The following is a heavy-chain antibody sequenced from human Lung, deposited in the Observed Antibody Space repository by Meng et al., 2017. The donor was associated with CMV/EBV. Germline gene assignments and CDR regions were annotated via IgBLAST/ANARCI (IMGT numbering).Heavy chain of an antibody. D-gene: IGHD3-3*01. Sequence: SCAASGFTFSSYGMHWVRQAPGKGLEWVAVIWYDGSNKYYADSVKGRFTISRDNSKNTLYLQMNSLRAEDTAVYYCAKDPDPRDFWSGWLAQEYYYDGMDVWXQGNXVNGAS. CDR1: GFTFSSYG. V-gene: IGHV3-33*06. J-gene: IGHJ6*01. CDR2: IWYDGSNK. CDR3: AKDPDPRDFWSGWLAQEYYYDGMDV.